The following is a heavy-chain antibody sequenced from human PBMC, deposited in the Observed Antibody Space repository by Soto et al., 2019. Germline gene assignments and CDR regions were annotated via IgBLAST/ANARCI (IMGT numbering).Heavy chain of an antibody. D-gene: IGHD6-19*01. Sequence: QITLKESGPTLVKPTQTLTLTCTFSGFSLSTSRVGVGWIRQPPGKALEWLALIYWDDDKRYSPSLKSRLTITKDTYKNQVVLTMTNMDPVDTATYYCARYGQWLAQEVGEYVQHWGQGTLVTVSS. J-gene: IGHJ1*01. CDR3: ARYGQWLAQEVGEYVQH. V-gene: IGHV2-5*02. CDR2: IYWDDDK. CDR1: GFSLSTSRVG.